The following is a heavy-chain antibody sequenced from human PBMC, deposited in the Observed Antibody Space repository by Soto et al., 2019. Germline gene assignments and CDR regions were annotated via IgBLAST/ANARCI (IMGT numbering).Heavy chain of an antibody. CDR2: VSSSGSST. D-gene: IGHD2-2*02. J-gene: IGHJ5*02. Sequence: GGSLRLSCSASGFTFSDYYMIWIRQAPGKGLEWVSYVSSSGSSTRYADSVKGRFTISRDNAKNSLYLQMNSLRAEDTAVYYCVRDSSDIVVVPAAIEGVRAPWGQGTLVTVSS. V-gene: IGHV3-11*06. CDR1: GFTFSDYY. CDR3: VRDSSDIVVVPAAIEGVRAP.